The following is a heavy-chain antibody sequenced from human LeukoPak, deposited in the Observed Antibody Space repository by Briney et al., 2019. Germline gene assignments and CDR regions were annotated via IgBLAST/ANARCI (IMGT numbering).Heavy chain of an antibody. J-gene: IGHJ4*02. CDR1: GGSISSGDYY. V-gene: IGHV4-61*08. CDR2: IYYSGST. D-gene: IGHD2-21*02. CDR3: ARGPHCGGDCYPFDY. Sequence: PSETLSLTCTVSGGSISSGDYYWSWIRQPPGKGLEWIGYIYYSGSTNYNPSLKSRVTISVDTSKNQFSLKLSSVTAADTAVYYCARGPHCGGDCYPFDYWGQGTLVTVSS.